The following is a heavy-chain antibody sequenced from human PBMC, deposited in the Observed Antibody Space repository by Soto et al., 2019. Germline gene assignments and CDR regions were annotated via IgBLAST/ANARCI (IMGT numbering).Heavy chain of an antibody. Sequence: DVQLVESGGGLVQPGRSLRLSCAASGFTFDDYAMHWVRQAPGKGLEWVSGISWNSGSIGYADSVKGRFTISRDNAKNSLYLQMNSLRAEDTALYYCAKDHHCSSTSCYENWFDPWGQGTLVTVSS. CDR1: GFTFDDYA. CDR2: ISWNSGSI. J-gene: IGHJ5*02. CDR3: AKDHHCSSTSCYENWFDP. D-gene: IGHD2-2*01. V-gene: IGHV3-9*01.